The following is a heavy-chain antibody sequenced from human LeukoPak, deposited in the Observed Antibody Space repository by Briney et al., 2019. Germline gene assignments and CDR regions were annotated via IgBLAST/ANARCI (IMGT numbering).Heavy chain of an antibody. CDR1: GFAFNIYG. Sequence: GGSLGLSCAASGFAFNIYGMSWVRQTPGKGLEWVSTISGSGANTHYADSVQGRLTISRDNSKNKLYLQMSSLRAQDTAIYYCARENDFDIWGQGTMVTVSS. V-gene: IGHV3-23*01. CDR3: ARENDFDI. J-gene: IGHJ3*02. CDR2: ISGSGANT.